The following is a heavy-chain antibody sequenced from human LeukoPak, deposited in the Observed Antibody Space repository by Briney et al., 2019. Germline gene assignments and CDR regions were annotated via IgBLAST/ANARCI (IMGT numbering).Heavy chain of an antibody. V-gene: IGHV3-7*01. Sequence: GGSLRLSCSASGFTFSSYWMSWVRQAPGKGLEWVANIKQDGSEKYYVDSVKGRFTISRDNAKNSLYLQMNSLRAEDTAVYYCAKAKEVYFDWLPAPLDYWGQGTLVTVSS. J-gene: IGHJ4*02. CDR1: GFTFSSYW. CDR3: AKAKEVYFDWLPAPLDY. CDR2: IKQDGSEK. D-gene: IGHD3-9*01.